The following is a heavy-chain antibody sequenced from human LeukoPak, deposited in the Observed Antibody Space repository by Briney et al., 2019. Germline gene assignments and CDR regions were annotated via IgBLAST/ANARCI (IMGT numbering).Heavy chain of an antibody. CDR1: GYTFSGYY. Sequence: ASVKVSCKASGYTFSGYYMHWVRQAPGQGLEWMGWINPNSGGTNYAQKFQGRVTMTRDTSISTAYMQLNSLRSDDTAVYYCARVTFGDYGSYFDYWGQGTLVTVSS. CDR2: INPNSGGT. CDR3: ARVTFGDYGSYFDY. V-gene: IGHV1-2*02. J-gene: IGHJ4*02. D-gene: IGHD4-17*01.